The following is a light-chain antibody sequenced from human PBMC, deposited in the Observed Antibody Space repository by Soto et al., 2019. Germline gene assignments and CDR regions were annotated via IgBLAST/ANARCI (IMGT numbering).Light chain of an antibody. CDR1: QSVSNNY. CDR3: QQYGTSPIT. J-gene: IGKJ3*01. Sequence: EIVLTQSPGTLSLSPGERATLSCRASQSVSNNYLAWYQQKPCQAPRLLISGASNRATGVPDRFSGSGSGTDFTLTISRREPEDFAVYYCQQYGTSPITFGPGTRVD. CDR2: GAS. V-gene: IGKV3-20*01.